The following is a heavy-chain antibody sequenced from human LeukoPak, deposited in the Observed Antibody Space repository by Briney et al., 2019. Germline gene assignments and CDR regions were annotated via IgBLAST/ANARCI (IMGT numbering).Heavy chain of an antibody. D-gene: IGHD3-10*01. CDR1: GYNFTGYY. J-gene: IGHJ6*03. V-gene: IGHV1-2*03. CDR3: ARDLYGSGSYRLHYMDV. CDR2: INPNSGGT. Sequence: LAASVKVSCKASGYNFTGYYMHWVRQAPGQGLEWMGWINPNSGGTNYAQKFQGRVTMTRDTSISTAYMELSRLRSDDTAVYYCARDLYGSGSYRLHYMDVWGKGTTVTVSS.